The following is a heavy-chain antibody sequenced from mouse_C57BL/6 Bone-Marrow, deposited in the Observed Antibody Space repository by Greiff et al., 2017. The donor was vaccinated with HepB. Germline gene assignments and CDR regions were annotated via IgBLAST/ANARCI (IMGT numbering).Heavy chain of an antibody. V-gene: IGHV14-4*01. CDR1: GFNIKDDY. CDR3: TRGGYDEFDY. CDR2: IDPENGDT. Sequence: VQLQQSGAELVRPGASVKLSCTASGFNIKDDYMHWVKQRPEQGLEWIGWIDPENGDTEYASKFQGKATITADTSSNTAYLQLSSLTSEDTAVYYCTRGGYDEFDYWGQGTTLTVSS. D-gene: IGHD2-2*01. J-gene: IGHJ2*01.